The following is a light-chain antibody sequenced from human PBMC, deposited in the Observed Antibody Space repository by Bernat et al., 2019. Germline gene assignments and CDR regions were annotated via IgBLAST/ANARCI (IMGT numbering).Light chain of an antibody. Sequence: SSELTQPPSVSVSPGQIARITCSGARAGSKFTCWYQQKPGQSPVVVIYRDNKRPSGISERFSGSHSGNTATLTITGTQPMDEADYYCQAWDSSAGFFGGGTKLTVL. J-gene: IGLJ2*01. CDR1: RAGSKF. CDR3: QAWDSSAGF. V-gene: IGLV3-1*01. CDR2: RDN.